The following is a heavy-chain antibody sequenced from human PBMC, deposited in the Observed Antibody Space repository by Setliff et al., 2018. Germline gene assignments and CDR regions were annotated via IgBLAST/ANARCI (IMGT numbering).Heavy chain of an antibody. CDR2: IYTGGST. J-gene: IGHJ6*03. CDR1: GGSISSYY. Sequence: SETLSLTCTVSGGSISSYYWSWIRQPPGKTLERIGYIYTGGSTTYNPSLKSRVTISLDTSKNLFSLNLSSVTAADTAVYYCARVLGYNGYGNYYIYYFMDVWGKGTTVTVSS. D-gene: IGHD5-12*01. CDR3: ARVLGYNGYGNYYIYYFMDV. V-gene: IGHV4-4*08.